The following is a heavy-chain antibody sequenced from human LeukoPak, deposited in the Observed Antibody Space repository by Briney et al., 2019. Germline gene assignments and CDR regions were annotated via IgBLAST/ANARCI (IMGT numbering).Heavy chain of an antibody. D-gene: IGHD2/OR15-2a*01. Sequence: GESLKISCKGSGYSFTSYWISWVRRMPGKGLEWMGRIDPSDSYTNYSPSFQGHVTISADKSISTAYLQWSSLKASDTAMYYCARRVGGYYYYFDYWGQGTLVTVSS. CDR1: GYSFTSYW. CDR3: ARRVGGYYYYFDY. J-gene: IGHJ4*02. V-gene: IGHV5-10-1*01. CDR2: IDPSDSYT.